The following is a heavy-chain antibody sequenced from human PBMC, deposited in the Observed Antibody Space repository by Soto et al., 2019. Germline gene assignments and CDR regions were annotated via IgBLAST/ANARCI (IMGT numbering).Heavy chain of an antibody. V-gene: IGHV3-23*01. D-gene: IGHD6-6*01. CDR2: ISGGGSNT. CDR1: GFTFSSYA. CDR3: AKRLSGQLAYYYMDV. J-gene: IGHJ6*03. Sequence: EVQLLESGGGLVQPGGSLRLSCAASGFTFSSYAMSWVRQAPGKGLEWVSAISGGGSNTYYADSVKGRFTISRDNSKNTLYLQMNSLRAEDRALYYCAKRLSGQLAYYYMDVWGKGTTVTVSS.